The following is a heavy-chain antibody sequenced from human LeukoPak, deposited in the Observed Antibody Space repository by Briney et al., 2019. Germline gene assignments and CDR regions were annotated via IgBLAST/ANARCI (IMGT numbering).Heavy chain of an antibody. D-gene: IGHD3-3*01. CDR1: DFDFRKFA. V-gene: IGHV3-23*01. CDR3: AKEWPRSWLVFDWYFDL. CDR2: MSSSDGAT. Sequence: QPGGSLRLSCAATDFDFRKFAMSWVRQAPGKGLEWVAAMSSSDGATHDADSVEGRITFSRDNSKKVLNLQLNSLRLDGTAIYLCAKEWPRSWLVFDWYFDLCGRGTLVTVST. J-gene: IGHJ2*01.